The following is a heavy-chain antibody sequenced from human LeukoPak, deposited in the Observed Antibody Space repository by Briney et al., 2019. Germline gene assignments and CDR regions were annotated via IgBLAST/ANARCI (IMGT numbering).Heavy chain of an antibody. V-gene: IGHV3-20*04. D-gene: IGHD3-22*01. J-gene: IGHJ4*02. Sequence: GGSLRLSCAASGFTFDDYGMSWVRQAPGKGLEWISGIHWNGGSTGYADSVKGRFTISRDNAKNSLYLQMNSLRAEDTAVYYCATDFHYYDSSGYYSSFDYWGQGTLVTVSS. CDR3: ATDFHYYDSSGYYSSFDY. CDR2: IHWNGGST. CDR1: GFTFDDYG.